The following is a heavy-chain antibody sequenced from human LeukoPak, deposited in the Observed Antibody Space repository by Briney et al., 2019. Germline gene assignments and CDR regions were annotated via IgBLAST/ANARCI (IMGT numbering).Heavy chain of an antibody. D-gene: IGHD6-13*01. CDR2: INHSGST. V-gene: IGHV4-34*01. CDR3: ARGGQLWYYYMDV. Sequence: SETLSLTCAVSGGSFSGYYWSWIRQPPGKGLEWIGEINHSGSTNYNQSLKSRVTISVDTSKNQFSLKLNSVTAADAAVYYCARGGQLWYYYMDVWGKGTTVTVSS. J-gene: IGHJ6*03. CDR1: GGSFSGYY.